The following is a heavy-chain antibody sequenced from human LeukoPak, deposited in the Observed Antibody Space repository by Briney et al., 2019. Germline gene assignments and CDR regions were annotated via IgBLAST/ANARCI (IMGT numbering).Heavy chain of an antibody. J-gene: IGHJ4*02. Sequence: PGGPLRLSCAASGFTFSSYAMSWVRQAPGKGLEWVSAISGSGGSTYYADSVKGRFTISRDNSKNTLYLQMNSLRAEDTAVYYCAKRLRYFDSTNYYFDYWGQGTLVTVSS. CDR2: ISGSGGST. D-gene: IGHD3-9*01. CDR3: AKRLRYFDSTNYYFDY. V-gene: IGHV3-23*01. CDR1: GFTFSSYA.